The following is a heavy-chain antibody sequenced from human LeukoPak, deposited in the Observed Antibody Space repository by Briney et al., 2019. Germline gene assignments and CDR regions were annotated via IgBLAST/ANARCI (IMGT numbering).Heavy chain of an antibody. CDR2: IYYSGST. CDR3: ARRGYSYGEIYYYYYMDV. J-gene: IGHJ6*03. V-gene: IGHV4-39*07. CDR1: GGSISSSSYY. Sequence: PSETLSLTCTVSGGSISSSSYYWGWIRQPPGKGLEWIGSIYYSGSTYYNPSLKSRVTISVDTSKNQFSLKLSSVTAADTAVYYCARRGYSYGEIYYYYYMDVWGKGTTVTVSS. D-gene: IGHD5-18*01.